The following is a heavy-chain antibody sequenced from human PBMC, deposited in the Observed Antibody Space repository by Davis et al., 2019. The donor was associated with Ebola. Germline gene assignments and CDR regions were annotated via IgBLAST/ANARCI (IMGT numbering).Heavy chain of an antibody. CDR3: AIQVVGTTRVFDF. Sequence: MPSETLSLTCSVSGGSIRSSNYYCSWVRQPPGKGLEWIGSNFYTGTTYFNPSLSSRVAVSVDTSKNHFSLKLSSVTAADTAIYYCAIQVVGTTRVFDFWGQGTLVTVSS. J-gene: IGHJ4*02. D-gene: IGHD2-15*01. CDR2: NFYTGTT. V-gene: IGHV4-39*02. CDR1: GGSIRSSNYY.